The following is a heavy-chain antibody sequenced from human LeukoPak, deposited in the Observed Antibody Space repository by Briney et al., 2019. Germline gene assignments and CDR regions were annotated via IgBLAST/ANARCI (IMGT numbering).Heavy chain of an antibody. D-gene: IGHD3-22*01. CDR1: GFTFSYAW. CDR2: IKSKTDGGTT. V-gene: IGHV3-15*01. Sequence: GGSLRLSCAASGFTFSYAWMSWVRQAPGKGLEWVGRIKSKTDGGTTDYAAPVKGGFTISRDDSKTTLYLQMDSLNTEDTAVYYCARDKVYYYDSSGYSYYWYFDLWGRGTLVTVSS. J-gene: IGHJ2*01. CDR3: ARDKVYYYDSSGYSYYWYFDL.